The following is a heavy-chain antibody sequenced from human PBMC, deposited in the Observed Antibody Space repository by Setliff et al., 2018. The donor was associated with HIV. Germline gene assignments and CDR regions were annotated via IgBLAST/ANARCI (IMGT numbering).Heavy chain of an antibody. V-gene: IGHV4-4*08. D-gene: IGHD5-18*01. J-gene: IGHJ5*02. CDR2: IHTSGTT. Sequence: SETLSLTCTVSGDSSSNDYWTWVRQPPGKGLEWIGNIHTSGTTKYNPSLKSRVTISVDTSKNQFSLKLSSVTAADTAVYYCARSTLGLWNWFDPWGQGTLVTVSS. CDR1: GDSSSNDY. CDR3: ARSTLGLWNWFDP.